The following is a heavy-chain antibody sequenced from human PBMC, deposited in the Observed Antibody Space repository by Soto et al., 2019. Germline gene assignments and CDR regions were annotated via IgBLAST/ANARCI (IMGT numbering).Heavy chain of an antibody. J-gene: IGHJ3*02. CDR2: VIPIIGEG. V-gene: IGHV1-69*02. CDR1: GGTFSSQT. Sequence: QVQLVQSGAEVKEPGSSVKVSCKVSGGTFSSQTINWVRQVHGQGLEWMGSVIPIIGEGKYAHSFLGRVTTTADRSTIPVYMELSSLKSEDKAVYFCASPAVNDLDADSSAFDIWGQGTMVTVSS. CDR3: ASPAVNDLDADSSAFDI. D-gene: IGHD1-1*01.